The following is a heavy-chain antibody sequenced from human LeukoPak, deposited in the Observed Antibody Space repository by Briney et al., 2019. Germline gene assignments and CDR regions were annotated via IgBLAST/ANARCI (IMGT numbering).Heavy chain of an antibody. CDR3: ARVHNWNYADY. V-gene: IGHV1-3*01. J-gene: IGHJ4*02. CDR1: GYTFTSYA. Sequence: ASVKVSCKASGYTFTSYAMHWVRQAPGQRLEWMGWINAGNGNTKYSQKFQGRVTITRDTSASTAYMELSSLRSEDTAAYYCARVHNWNYADYWGQGTLVTVSS. CDR2: INAGNGNT. D-gene: IGHD1-7*01.